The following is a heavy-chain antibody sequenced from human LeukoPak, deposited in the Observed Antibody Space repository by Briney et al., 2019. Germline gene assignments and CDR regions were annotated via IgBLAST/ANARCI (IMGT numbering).Heavy chain of an antibody. V-gene: IGHV3-30-3*01. CDR2: ISYDGNNK. CDR3: ARDPKGGFSYGWGAFDI. D-gene: IGHD5-18*01. Sequence: PGGSLRLSCAASGFTFSNYAMHWVRQAPGEGLEWVAVISYDGNNKYYADSVKGRFIISRDNSKNTLYLQMNSLRPEDTTVYYCARDPKGGFSYGWGAFDIWGQGTMVTVSS. CDR1: GFTFSNYA. J-gene: IGHJ3*02.